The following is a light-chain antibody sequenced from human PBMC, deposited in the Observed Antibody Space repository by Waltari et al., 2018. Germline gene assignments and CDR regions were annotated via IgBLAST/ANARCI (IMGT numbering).Light chain of an antibody. J-gene: IGKJ1*01. CDR2: DAS. V-gene: IGKV3-20*01. CDR3: QKYVNLPAT. CDR1: QSVGKY. Sequence: EIVLTQSPGTLSLSPGERATLSCRASQSVGKYLPWYQQKPGQAPRLLIYDASTRATGIPDRFSGSGSGTDFSLTISRLEPEDFAVYYCQKYVNLPATFGQGTKVEI.